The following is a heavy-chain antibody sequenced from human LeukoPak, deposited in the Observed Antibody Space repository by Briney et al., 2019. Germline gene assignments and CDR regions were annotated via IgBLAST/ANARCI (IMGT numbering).Heavy chain of an antibody. CDR3: ARESHVTREDY. Sequence: ASVKVSCKASGYTFTSYGISWVRQAPGQGLEWMGWISANNGNTDYPQKLQGRVTMTTDTSTSTAYMELRSLRSDDTAVYYCARESHVTREDYWGQGTLVTVSS. D-gene: IGHD3-10*01. CDR2: ISANNGNT. J-gene: IGHJ4*02. CDR1: GYTFTSYG. V-gene: IGHV1-18*01.